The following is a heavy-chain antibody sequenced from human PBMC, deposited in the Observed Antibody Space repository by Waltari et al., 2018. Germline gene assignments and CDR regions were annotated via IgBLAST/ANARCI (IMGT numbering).Heavy chain of an antibody. D-gene: IGHD3-3*01. CDR3: ARASTMNDFWSGYYAR. Sequence: QVQLVQSGAEVKKPGASVKVSCKASGYTFTGYYMHWVRQAPGQGLEWMGWINPGSGGTNYAQKFQGRVTMTRDTSISTAYMELSSLNFDDTAIFYCARASTMNDFWSGYYARWGQGTLVTVSS. V-gene: IGHV1-2*02. J-gene: IGHJ4*02. CDR1: GYTFTGYY. CDR2: INPGSGGT.